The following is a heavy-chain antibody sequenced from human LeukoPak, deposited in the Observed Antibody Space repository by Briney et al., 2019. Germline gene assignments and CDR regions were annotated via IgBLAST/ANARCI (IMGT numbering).Heavy chain of an antibody. V-gene: IGHV1-18*01. J-gene: IGHJ5*02. CDR1: GYTFTSYG. CDR2: ISAYKGNA. CDR3: AGAHLVAATPSTGFDP. Sequence: ASVKVSCKASGYTFTSYGISWVRQAPGQGLEWMGWISAYKGNANYAQKLQGRVTMTTDTSTSTAYMELRSLRSDDTAVYYCAGAHLVAATPSTGFDPWGQGTLVTVSS. D-gene: IGHD2-15*01.